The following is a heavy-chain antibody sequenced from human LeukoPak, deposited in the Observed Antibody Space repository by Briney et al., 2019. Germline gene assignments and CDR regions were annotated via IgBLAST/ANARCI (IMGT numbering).Heavy chain of an antibody. CDR3: ARGEYYDFWSGYYTGILDY. CDR2: IYYSGST. CDR1: GGSISSYY. Sequence: SETLSLTCTVSGGSISSYYWSWIRQPPGKGLEWIGYIYYSGSTNYNPSLKSRVTISVDTSKNQFSLKLSSVTAADTAVYYCARGEYYDFWSGYYTGILDYWGQGTLVTVSS. D-gene: IGHD3-3*01. J-gene: IGHJ4*02. V-gene: IGHV4-59*01.